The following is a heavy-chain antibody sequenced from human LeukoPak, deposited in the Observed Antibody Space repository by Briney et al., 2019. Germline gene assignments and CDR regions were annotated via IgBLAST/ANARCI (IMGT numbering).Heavy chain of an antibody. V-gene: IGHV3-30*02. CDR3: ARGGSLAY. J-gene: IGHJ4*02. CDR2: IRYDGSNK. Sequence: GGSLRLSCAASGITLSSYGIHWGRPAPGKGLEWVAFIRYDGSNKYYADSVKGRFTISRDNSKNTLYLQMNSLRAEDTAVYYCARGGSLAYWGQGTLVTVSS. CDR1: GITLSSYG.